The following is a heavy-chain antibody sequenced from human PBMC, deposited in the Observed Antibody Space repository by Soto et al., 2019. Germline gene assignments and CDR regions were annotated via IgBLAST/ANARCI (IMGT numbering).Heavy chain of an antibody. V-gene: IGHV1-3*01. J-gene: IGHJ4*02. CDR3: AKLANRGKAPFDS. CDR1: GYTFTSYA. Sequence: ASVKVSCKASGYTFTSYAMHWVRQAPGQRLEWMGWINAGNGNTKYSQKFQGRVTITRDTSASTAYMELSSLRPDDTAFYYCAKLANRGKAPFDSWGQATLVTVSS. CDR2: INAGNGNT.